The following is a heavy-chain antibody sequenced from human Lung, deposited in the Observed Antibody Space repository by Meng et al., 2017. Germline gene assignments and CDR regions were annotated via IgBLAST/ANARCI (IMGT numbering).Heavy chain of an antibody. V-gene: IGHV4-34*01. Sequence: VHLQQWGARLLKPSDPRSLTCVFSGGSFSDYYWGWIRQPPGKGLEWIGEINHSGSTNYNPSLESRATISVDTSQNNLSLKLSSVTAADSAVYYCARGPTTMAHDFDYWGQGTLVTVSS. CDR1: GGSFSDYY. D-gene: IGHD4-11*01. J-gene: IGHJ4*02. CDR3: ARGPTTMAHDFDY. CDR2: INHSGST.